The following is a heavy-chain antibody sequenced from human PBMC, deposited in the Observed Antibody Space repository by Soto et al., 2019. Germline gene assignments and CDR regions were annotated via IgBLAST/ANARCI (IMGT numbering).Heavy chain of an antibody. CDR1: GFTFSSYD. CDR2: IGTAGDT. CDR3: ARGGDNRFLEWLLSSYMDV. V-gene: IGHV3-13*01. Sequence: GGSLRLSCAASGFTFSSYDMHWVRQATGKGLEWVSAIGTAGDTYYPGSVKGRFTISRENAKNSLYLQMNSLRAGDTAVYYCARGGDNRFLEWLLSSYMDVWGKGTTVTVSS. D-gene: IGHD3-3*01. J-gene: IGHJ6*03.